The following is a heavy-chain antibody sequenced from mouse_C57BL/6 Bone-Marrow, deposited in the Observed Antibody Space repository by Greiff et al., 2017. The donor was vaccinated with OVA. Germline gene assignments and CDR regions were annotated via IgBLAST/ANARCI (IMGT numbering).Heavy chain of an antibody. V-gene: IGHV1-81*01. CDR3: ARRGHYYSNYGGVAY. CDR1: GYTFTSYG. J-gene: IGHJ3*01. D-gene: IGHD2-5*01. CDR2: IYPRSGNT. Sequence: QVQLQQSGAELARPGVSVKLSCKASGYTFTSYGISWVKQRTGQGLEWIGEIYPRSGNTYYNEKFKGKATLTADKSSSIAYMELRSLTSEDSAVYFCARRGHYYSNYGGVAYWGQGTLVTVSA.